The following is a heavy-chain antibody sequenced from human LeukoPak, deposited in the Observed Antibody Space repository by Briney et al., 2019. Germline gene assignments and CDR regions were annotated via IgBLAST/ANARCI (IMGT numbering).Heavy chain of an antibody. D-gene: IGHD2-15*01. CDR2: ISYDGSNK. V-gene: IGHV3-30*18. CDR1: GFTFSSYG. CDR3: AKIFCGGSCNWFDP. Sequence: QPGRSLRLSCAASGFTFSSYGMHWVRQAPGKGLEWVAVISYDGSNKYYADSVKGRFTISRDNSKNTLYLQMNSLRAEDTVVYYCAKIFCGGSCNWFDPWGQGTLVTVSS. J-gene: IGHJ5*02.